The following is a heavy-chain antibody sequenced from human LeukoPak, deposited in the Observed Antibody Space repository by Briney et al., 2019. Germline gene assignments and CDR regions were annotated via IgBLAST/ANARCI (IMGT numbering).Heavy chain of an antibody. CDR2: IYPANSNT. J-gene: IGHJ4*02. V-gene: IGHV5-51*01. Sequence: GESLKISCNVSGYTFTTYWIAWVRQIPGKGLESMGIIYPANSNTRYSPSFQGQVTISADKSINTAYLQWSSLKASDSAIYYCTRGMTSHDYWGQGTQVTVSS. CDR3: TRGMTSHDY. D-gene: IGHD4-11*01. CDR1: GYTFTTYW.